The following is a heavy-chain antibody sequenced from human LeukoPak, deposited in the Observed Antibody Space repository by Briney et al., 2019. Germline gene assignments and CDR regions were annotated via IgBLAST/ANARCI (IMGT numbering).Heavy chain of an antibody. V-gene: IGHV3-7*01. Sequence: GGSLRLSCAASGFTFSSYWMSWVCQAPGKGLEWVANIKQDGSEKYYVDSVKGRFTISRDNAKNSLYLQMNSLRAEDTAVYYCARRKTIFGVVHGIDYWGQGTLVTVSS. CDR3: ARRKTIFGVVHGIDY. CDR1: GFTFSSYW. J-gene: IGHJ4*02. D-gene: IGHD3-3*01. CDR2: IKQDGSEK.